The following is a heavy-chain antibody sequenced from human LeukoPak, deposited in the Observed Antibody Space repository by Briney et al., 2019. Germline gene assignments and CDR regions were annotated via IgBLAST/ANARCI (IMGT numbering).Heavy chain of an antibody. CDR3: ARMVREHNSSRREYYFDY. J-gene: IGHJ4*02. Sequence: PSETLSLTCTVSGYSISSGYYWGWIRQPPGKGLEWIGNMYHSGSTYYNPSLKSRLTISEDTSKNQFPLKLSSVTAADTAVYYCARMVREHNSSRREYYFDYWGQGTLVTVSS. D-gene: IGHD3-10*01. V-gene: IGHV4-38-2*02. CDR2: MYHSGST. CDR1: GYSISSGYY.